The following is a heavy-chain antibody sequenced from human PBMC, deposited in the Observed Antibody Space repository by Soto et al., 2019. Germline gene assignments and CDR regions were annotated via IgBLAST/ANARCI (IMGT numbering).Heavy chain of an antibody. J-gene: IGHJ6*03. D-gene: IGHD2-15*01. CDR1: GFTFSSYW. CDR3: PRDQGPHDIVVVVSATQSEYIDS. V-gene: IGHV3-7*01. CDR2: IKQDGSEK. Sequence: EVQLVESGGGLVQPGGSLRLSCAASGFTFSSYWMSWVRLAPGKGLEWVANIKQDGSEKYYVDFVKGRFTISRDNAKNYMYLQMNSLRAEDTAVYHCPRDQGPHDIVVVVSATQSEYIDSCRKGTTITVSS.